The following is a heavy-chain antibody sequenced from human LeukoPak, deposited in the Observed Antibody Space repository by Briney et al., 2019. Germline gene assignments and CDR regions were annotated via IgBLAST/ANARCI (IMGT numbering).Heavy chain of an antibody. CDR3: ARNEGGYYYFDY. Sequence: ASVKVSCKASGGTFCSYAISWVRQAPGQGLEWMGRIIPIIGIANYAQKFQGRVTITADKSTSTDYMELSSLRSEDTSVYYCARNEGGYYYFDYWGQGTLVTVSS. D-gene: IGHD6-13*01. J-gene: IGHJ4*02. V-gene: IGHV1-69*04. CDR1: GGTFCSYA. CDR2: IIPIIGIA.